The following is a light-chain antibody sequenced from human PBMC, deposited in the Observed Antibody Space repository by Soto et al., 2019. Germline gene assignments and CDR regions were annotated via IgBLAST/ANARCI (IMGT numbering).Light chain of an antibody. J-gene: IGKJ1*01. Sequence: EIVFTQSPGTLSLSPGERATLSFRASQSVSSSYLGWYQQKPGQAPRLLMYGASSRATGIPERFSGSGSGTDFTLTISRLEPEDFAVYYCQQYGSSPRTFGQGTK. CDR3: QQYGSSPRT. V-gene: IGKV3-20*01. CDR1: QSVSSSY. CDR2: GAS.